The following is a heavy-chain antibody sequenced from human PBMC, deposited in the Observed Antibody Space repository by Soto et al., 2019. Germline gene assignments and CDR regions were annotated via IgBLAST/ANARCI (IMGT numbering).Heavy chain of an antibody. CDR2: IAHDGSNA. CDR1: GFTFRNHA. J-gene: IGHJ6*02. Sequence: QVQLVESGGGVVQPGGSLRLSCAASGFTFRNHAMHWVRQAPGKGLECLAVIAHDGSNAFYRDSVKGRFTVSRDNSKNTLYLYMNSLRSEETGMYYCARGDREDILVVVGARPGEYGTDIWCQGTTVIVSS. CDR3: ARGDREDILVVVGARPGEYGTDI. D-gene: IGHD2-15*01. V-gene: IGHV3-30-3*01.